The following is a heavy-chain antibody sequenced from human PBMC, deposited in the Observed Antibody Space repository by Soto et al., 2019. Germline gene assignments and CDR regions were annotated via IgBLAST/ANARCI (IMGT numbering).Heavy chain of an antibody. J-gene: IGHJ6*03. CDR2: IIPILGIA. CDR1: GGTFSRYT. CDR3: ARAWLERHYYYMDI. V-gene: IGHV1-69*02. Sequence: ASVKISCKASGGTFSRYTISWVRQAPGQGLEWMGRIIPILGIANYAQKFQGRVTITADKSTSTAYMEPSSLRSEDTAVYYCARAWLERHYYYMDIWGKGTTVTVSS. D-gene: IGHD1-1*01.